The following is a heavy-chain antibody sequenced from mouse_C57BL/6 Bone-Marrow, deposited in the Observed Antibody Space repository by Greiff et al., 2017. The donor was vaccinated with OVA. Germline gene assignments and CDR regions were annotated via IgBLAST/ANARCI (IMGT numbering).Heavy chain of an antibody. CDR2: IDPSDSYT. Sequence: QVQLQQPGAELVKPGASVKMSCKASGYTFTSYWMKWVKQRPGQGLEWIGEIDPSDSYTNYNQKFKGKATLTVDTSSSTAYMQLSSLTSEDSAVYYCARNVYWGQGTTLTVSS. CDR3: ARNVY. V-gene: IGHV1-50*01. J-gene: IGHJ2*01. CDR1: GYTFTSYW.